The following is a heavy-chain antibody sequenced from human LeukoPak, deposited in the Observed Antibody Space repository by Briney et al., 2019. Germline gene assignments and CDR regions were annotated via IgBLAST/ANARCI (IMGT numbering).Heavy chain of an antibody. CDR1: GFTFSSYG. J-gene: IGHJ6*02. CDR3: AKMIQLWFNPYYYYGMDV. V-gene: IGHV3-30*18. CDR2: ISYDGSNK. D-gene: IGHD5-18*01. Sequence: GGSLRLSCAASGFTFSSYGMHWVRQAPGKGLEWVAVISYDGSNKYYADSVKGRFTISRDNSKNTLYLQMNSLRAEDTAVYYCAKMIQLWFNPYYYYGMDVWGQGTTVTVS.